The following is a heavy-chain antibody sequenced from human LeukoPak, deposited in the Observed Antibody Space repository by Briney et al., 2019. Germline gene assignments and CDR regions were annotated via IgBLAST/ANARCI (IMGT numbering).Heavy chain of an antibody. J-gene: IGHJ4*02. Sequence: GGSLRLSCAASGFTVSSNYMSWVRQAPGKGLEWVSAISGSGGSTYYADSVKGRFTISRDNSKNTLYLQMNSLRAEDTAVYYCAKGIVGATHYFDYWGQGTLVTVSS. D-gene: IGHD1-26*01. CDR3: AKGIVGATHYFDY. V-gene: IGHV3-23*01. CDR2: ISGSGGST. CDR1: GFTVSSNY.